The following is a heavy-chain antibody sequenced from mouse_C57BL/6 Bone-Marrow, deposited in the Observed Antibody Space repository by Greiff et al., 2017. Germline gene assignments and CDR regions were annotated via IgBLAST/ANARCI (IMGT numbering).Heavy chain of an antibody. J-gene: IGHJ4*01. D-gene: IGHD1-1*01. CDR2: IYPRSGNT. CDR3: ARRYGSREGAMDY. V-gene: IGHV1-81*01. CDR1: GYTFTSYG. Sequence: QVQLKESGAELARPGASVKLSCKASGYTFTSYGISWVKQRTGQGLEWIGEIYPRSGNTYYNEKFKGKATLTADKSSSTAYMELRSLTSEDSAVYFCARRYGSREGAMDYWGQGTSVTVSS.